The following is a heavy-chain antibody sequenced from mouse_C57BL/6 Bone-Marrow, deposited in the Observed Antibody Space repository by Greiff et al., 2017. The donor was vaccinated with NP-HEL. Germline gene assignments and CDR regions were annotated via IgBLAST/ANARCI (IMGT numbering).Heavy chain of an antibody. CDR1: GYTFTDYS. J-gene: IGHJ2*01. CDR3: GRKLGHRGRYFDF. V-gene: IGHV1-26*01. Sequence: EVQLQQSGPELVKPGASVKISCKASGYTFTDYSMNWVKQSHGQSLEWIGDFNPSNGGISYNQKFKGKATLTADKSSSTAHMERRSLASEDATVNYCGRKLGHRGRYFDFWGQGTTLTVSS. D-gene: IGHD4-1*01. CDR2: FNPSNGGI.